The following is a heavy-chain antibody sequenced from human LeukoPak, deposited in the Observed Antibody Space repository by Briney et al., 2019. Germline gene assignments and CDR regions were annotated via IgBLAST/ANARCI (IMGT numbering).Heavy chain of an antibody. V-gene: IGHV3-23*01. CDR1: GFTFSSYA. D-gene: IGHD3-10*01. J-gene: IGHJ5*02. CDR3: ARAGGPEGWFDP. CDR2: ISGSGGST. Sequence: GGSLRLSCAASGFTFSSYAMSWVRQAPGKGLEWVSAISGSGGSTYYADSVKGRFTISRDNSKNTLYLQMNSLRAEDTAVYYCARAGGPEGWFDPWGQGTLVTVSS.